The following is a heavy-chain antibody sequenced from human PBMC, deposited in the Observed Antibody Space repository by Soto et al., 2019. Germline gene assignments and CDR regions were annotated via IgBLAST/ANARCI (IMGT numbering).Heavy chain of an antibody. CDR1: GYTFTSYG. D-gene: IGHD4-17*01. J-gene: IGHJ4*02. V-gene: IGHV1-18*04. Sequence: QVQLVQSGAEVKKPGASVKVSSKASGYTFTSYGISWVRQAPAQGLEWMGWISAYNGNTNYAQTLQGRVTMTTDTATSRSYMELRSLRSDDTAVDFCATYDYGDPGSYWGQGTLVTVAS. CDR2: ISAYNGNT. CDR3: ATYDYGDPGSY.